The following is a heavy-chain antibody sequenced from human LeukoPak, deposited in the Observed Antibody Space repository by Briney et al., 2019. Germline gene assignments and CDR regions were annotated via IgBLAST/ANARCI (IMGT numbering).Heavy chain of an antibody. V-gene: IGHV3-23*01. CDR2: ISGSGDTT. CDR3: AKDLYGSYAMDV. CDR1: GFTFSSHA. D-gene: IGHD4-17*01. Sequence: PGGSLRLSCATSGFTFSSHAMNWVRQAPGKGLEWVSSISGSGDTTYYADSVEGRLTISRDYSKNTLYLQMNSLRVEDTAMYYCAKDLYGSYAMDVWGQGTAVT. J-gene: IGHJ6*02.